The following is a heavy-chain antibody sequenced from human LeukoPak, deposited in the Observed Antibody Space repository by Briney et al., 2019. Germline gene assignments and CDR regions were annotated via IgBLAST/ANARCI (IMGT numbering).Heavy chain of an antibody. J-gene: IGHJ3*02. CDR2: ISGSGGST. D-gene: IGHD4-17*01. Sequence: GGSLRLSCAASEFTFSSYGMSWVRKAPGKGLEWVSSISGSGGSTQYADSVQGRFAISRDNSKNTLYLQMNSLRAEDAAVYFCARDPNGDYIGTFDMWGRGTMVSVSS. CDR3: ARDPNGDYIGTFDM. CDR1: EFTFSSYG. V-gene: IGHV3-23*01.